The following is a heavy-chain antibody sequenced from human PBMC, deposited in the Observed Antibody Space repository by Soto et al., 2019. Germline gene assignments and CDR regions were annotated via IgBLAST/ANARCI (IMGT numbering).Heavy chain of an antibody. J-gene: IGHJ5*02. CDR1: GGTFSSYA. CDR2: IIPIFGTA. V-gene: IGHV1-69*12. CDR3: AREGGCISTSCYWDP. D-gene: IGHD2-2*01. Sequence: QVQLVQSGAEVKKPGSSVKVSCKASGGTFSSYAISWVRQAPGQGLEWMGGIIPIFGTANYAQKFQGSVTIPADESTSTAYMDLSSLRSEDTAVYYCAREGGCISTSCYWDPWGEGTLVTVSS.